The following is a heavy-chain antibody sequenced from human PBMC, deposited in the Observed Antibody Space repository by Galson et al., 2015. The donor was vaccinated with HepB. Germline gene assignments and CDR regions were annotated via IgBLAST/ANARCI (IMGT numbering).Heavy chain of an antibody. D-gene: IGHD6-13*01. CDR3: ARHGRGIAAAHNWFDP. CDR2: IYPGDSDT. V-gene: IGHV5-51*01. Sequence: QSGAEVKKPGESLKISCKGSGYSFTSYWIGWVRQMPGKGLEWMGIIYPGDSDTRHSPSFQGQVTISADKSISTAYLQWSSLKASDTAMYYCARHGRGIAAAHNWFDPWGQGTLVTVSS. CDR1: GYSFTSYW. J-gene: IGHJ5*02.